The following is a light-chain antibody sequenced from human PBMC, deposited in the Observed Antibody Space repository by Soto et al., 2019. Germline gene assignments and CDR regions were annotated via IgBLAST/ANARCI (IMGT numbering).Light chain of an antibody. J-gene: IGLJ1*01. V-gene: IGLV2-11*01. CDR1: SSDVGAYNY. CDR2: DVT. CDR3: CSYAGSYTSYV. Sequence: QSALTQPRSVSGSPGQSVTISCTGTSSDVGAYNYVSWYQQHPGKAPKLMIYDVTKRPSGIPDRFSGSKSGNTASLTISGLQAEDEADYYCCSYAGSYTSYVFGTGTKLTVL.